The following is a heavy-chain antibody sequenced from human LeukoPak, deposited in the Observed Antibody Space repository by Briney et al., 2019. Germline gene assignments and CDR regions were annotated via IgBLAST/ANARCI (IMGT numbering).Heavy chain of an antibody. CDR3: ARDHGYSGYSYGGYYYYYMDV. Sequence: GGSLRLSCAASGFTFSSYSMNWVRQAPGKGLEWVSSISSSSSYIYYADSVKGRFTISRDNAKNSLYLQMNSLRAEDTAVYYCARDHGYSGYSYGGYYYYYMDVWGKGTTVTVSS. D-gene: IGHD5-18*01. CDR2: ISSSSSYI. CDR1: GFTFSSYS. V-gene: IGHV3-21*01. J-gene: IGHJ6*03.